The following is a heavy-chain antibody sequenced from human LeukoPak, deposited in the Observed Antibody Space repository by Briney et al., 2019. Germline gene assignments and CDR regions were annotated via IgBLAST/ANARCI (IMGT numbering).Heavy chain of an antibody. Sequence: PGGSLTLSCAASGFTFSSYWMHWVRQAPGKGLEWVSAISGSGGSTYYADSVKGRFTISRDNSKNTLYLQMNSLRAEDTAVYYCAKVRLGITIFGVIAPPNWFDPWGQGTLVTVSS. D-gene: IGHD3-3*01. CDR3: AKVRLGITIFGVIAPPNWFDP. CDR1: GFTFSSYW. J-gene: IGHJ5*02. CDR2: ISGSGGST. V-gene: IGHV3-23*01.